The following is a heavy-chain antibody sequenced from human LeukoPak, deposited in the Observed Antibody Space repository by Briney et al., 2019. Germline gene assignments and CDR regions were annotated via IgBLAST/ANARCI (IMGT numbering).Heavy chain of an antibody. CDR1: GGTFSSYA. CDR3: ARGQLWFGELSAYYYMDV. Sequence: SVKVSCKASGGTFSSYAISWVRQAPGRGLEWMGGIIPIFGTANYAQKFQGRVTITAEESTSTAYMELSSLRSEDTAVYYCARGQLWFGELSAYYYMDVWGKGTTVTISS. V-gene: IGHV1-69*13. CDR2: IIPIFGTA. D-gene: IGHD3-10*01. J-gene: IGHJ6*03.